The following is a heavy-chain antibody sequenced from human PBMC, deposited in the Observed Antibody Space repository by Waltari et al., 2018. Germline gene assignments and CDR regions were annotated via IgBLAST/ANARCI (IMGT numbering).Heavy chain of an antibody. Sequence: QVQLVQSGAEVKKPGASVKVSCKASGYTFTSYDINWVRQATGQGLEWMGWMNPNRGNTGYAQKVQGRVTMTRNTSISTAYMELSSLRSEDTAVYYCARVHGDYGYWYFDLWGRGTLVTVSS. V-gene: IGHV1-8*01. D-gene: IGHD4-17*01. CDR3: ARVHGDYGYWYFDL. J-gene: IGHJ2*01. CDR2: MNPNRGNT. CDR1: GYTFTSYD.